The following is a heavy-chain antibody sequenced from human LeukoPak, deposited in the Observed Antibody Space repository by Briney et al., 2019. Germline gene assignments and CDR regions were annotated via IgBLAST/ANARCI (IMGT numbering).Heavy chain of an antibody. CDR2: ISGSGGST. Sequence: SGGSLRLSCAASGFTFSSYAMSWVRQAPGKGLEWVSAISGSGGSTYYADSAKGRFTISRDNSKNTLYLQMNSLRAEDTAVYYCAKDATYYYGSGSYWGQGTLVTVSS. V-gene: IGHV3-23*01. J-gene: IGHJ4*02. D-gene: IGHD3-10*01. CDR1: GFTFSSYA. CDR3: AKDATYYYGSGSY.